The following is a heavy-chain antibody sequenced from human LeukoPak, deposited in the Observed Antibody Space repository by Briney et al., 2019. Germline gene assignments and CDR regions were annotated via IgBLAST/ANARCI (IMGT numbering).Heavy chain of an antibody. CDR3: ARAGDYGDSYSMDV. V-gene: IGHV1-2*04. J-gene: IGHJ6*02. Sequence: ASVKVSCKASGYTFTGYYMHWVRQAPGQGLEWMGWINPNSGGTNYAQKFQGWVTMTRDTSISTAYMELSRLRSDDTAVYYCARAGDYGDSYSMDVWGQGTTVTVSS. D-gene: IGHD4-17*01. CDR1: GYTFTGYY. CDR2: INPNSGGT.